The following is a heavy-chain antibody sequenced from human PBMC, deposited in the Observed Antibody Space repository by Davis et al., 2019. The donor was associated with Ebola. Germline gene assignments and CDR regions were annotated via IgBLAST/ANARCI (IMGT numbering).Heavy chain of an antibody. V-gene: IGHV2-70*01. Sequence: WIRQPPGKALEWLALIDWDDDKYYSTSLKTRLTISKDTSKNQVVLTMTNMDPVDTATYYCALQFGESFGYMDVWGKGTTVTVSS. CDR2: IDWDDDK. CDR3: ALQFGESFGYMDV. J-gene: IGHJ6*03. D-gene: IGHD3-10*01.